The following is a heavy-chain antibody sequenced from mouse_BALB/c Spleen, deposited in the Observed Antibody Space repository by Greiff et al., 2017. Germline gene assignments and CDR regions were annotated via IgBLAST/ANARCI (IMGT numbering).Heavy chain of an antibody. CDR3: ARYDYDERGYYAMDY. CDR2: ISSGSSTI. V-gene: IGHV5-17*02. J-gene: IGHJ4*01. D-gene: IGHD2-4*01. Sequence: EVQLVESGGGLVQPGGSRKLSCAASGFTFSSFGMHWVRQAPEKGLEWVAYISSGSSTIYYADTVKGRFTISRDNPKNTLFLQMTSLRSEDTAMYYCARYDYDERGYYAMDYWGQGTSVTVSS. CDR1: GFTFSSFG.